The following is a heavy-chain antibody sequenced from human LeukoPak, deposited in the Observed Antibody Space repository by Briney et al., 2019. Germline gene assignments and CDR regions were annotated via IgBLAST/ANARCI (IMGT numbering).Heavy chain of an antibody. D-gene: IGHD3/OR15-3a*01. J-gene: IGHJ4*02. V-gene: IGHV3-15*01. CDR1: GCPFSSAL. Sequence: GPLSPSCAASGCPFSSALMTWVRQAPGKGLEWGGLFKSNIDGGTIDYGAPVSGISTISRDDTKNTLYLQMNSLETEDTANYYCTIEDWLLYYFVYWVEGSMVAVRS. CDR2: FKSNIDGGTI. CDR3: TIEDWLLYYFVY.